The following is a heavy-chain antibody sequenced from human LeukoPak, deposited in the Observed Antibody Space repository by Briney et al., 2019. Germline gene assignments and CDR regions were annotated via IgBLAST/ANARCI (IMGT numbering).Heavy chain of an antibody. CDR1: GFIFSYYG. D-gene: IGHD4-23*01. CDR2: IWYDGSNR. CDR3: ANAYGGPNY. V-gene: IGHV3-33*06. J-gene: IGHJ4*02. Sequence: GGSLRLSCAASGFIFSYYGMHWVRQAPGKGLEWVAVIWYDGSNRYYADSLKGRFTISRDNSKNTLYLQMNSLTADDTAVYYCANAYGGPNYWGQGTLVTVSS.